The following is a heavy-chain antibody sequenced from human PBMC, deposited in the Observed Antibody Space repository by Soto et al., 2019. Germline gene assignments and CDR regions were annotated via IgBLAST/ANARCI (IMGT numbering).Heavy chain of an antibody. J-gene: IGHJ6*02. Sequence: QVQLVQSGAEVKKPGASVKVSCKASGYTCTSYGISWVRQSPGQGLDWMGWISAYTGNTNYAQKLQGRFTMTTDTSTSTAYMELRILRSEDTDVYDCARDRGAYGMDVWGQGTTVTVSS. CDR1: GYTCTSYG. V-gene: IGHV1-18*01. CDR3: ARDRGAYGMDV. CDR2: ISAYTGNT.